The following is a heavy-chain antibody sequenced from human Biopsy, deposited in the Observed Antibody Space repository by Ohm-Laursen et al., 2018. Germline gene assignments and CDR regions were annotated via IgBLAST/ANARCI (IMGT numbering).Heavy chain of an antibody. J-gene: IGHJ4*02. V-gene: IGHV4-61*01. Sequence: SETLSLTCAVSGDSLTSGPENWSWIRQSPGQGLEYIGFICSGGNTNYNPSLKNRVTMSVDTSKNQFYLKLYSVTAADTAVYYCARGRRTSGWPYFDNWGQGALVIVSP. D-gene: IGHD6-19*01. CDR2: ICSGGNT. CDR1: GDSLTSGPEN. CDR3: ARGRRTSGWPYFDN.